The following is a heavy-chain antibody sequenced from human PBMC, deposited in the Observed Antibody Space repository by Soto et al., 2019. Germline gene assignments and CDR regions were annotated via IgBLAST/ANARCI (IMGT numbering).Heavy chain of an antibody. Sequence: QVQLVQSGAEVKKPGASVKVSCKASGYTFTSYYFHWVRQAPGQGLELVGLINPSGGSTTYARKFQGRVTMTRDTSTSTVYMELSSLRSEDTAVYFCARSNWNDVSYFDYWGQGTLVSVSS. CDR2: INPSGGST. CDR3: ARSNWNDVSYFDY. CDR1: GYTFTSYY. D-gene: IGHD1-1*01. V-gene: IGHV1-46*03. J-gene: IGHJ4*02.